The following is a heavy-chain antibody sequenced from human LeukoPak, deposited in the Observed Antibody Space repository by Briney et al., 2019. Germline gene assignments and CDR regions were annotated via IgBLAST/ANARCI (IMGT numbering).Heavy chain of an antibody. CDR3: ARMATITHAAFAI. J-gene: IGHJ3*02. Sequence: PSETLSLTCTVSGGSISSGSYYWSWIRQPAGKGLEWIGRIYTSGSTNYNPSLKSRVTISVDTSKNQSSLKLSSVTDADTAVYYCARMATITHAAFAICGQGTMVTVSS. CDR1: GGSISSGSYY. CDR2: IYTSGST. D-gene: IGHD5-24*01. V-gene: IGHV4-61*02.